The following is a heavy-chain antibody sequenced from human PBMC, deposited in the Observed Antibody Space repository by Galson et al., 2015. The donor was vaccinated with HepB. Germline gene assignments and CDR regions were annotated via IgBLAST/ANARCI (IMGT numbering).Heavy chain of an antibody. D-gene: IGHD5-18*01. CDR3: TNQYSNEHDY. CDR1: KVTFSNAM. V-gene: IGHV3-15*01. Sequence: SLRLSCAVSKVTFSNAMMSWVRQAQGQGLEWVGRIKKNSDGGATDYAASVKGRFTISRDDSKNTVYLQMNNLKTEDTAVYYCTNQYSNEHDYWGQGIVVTVSS. CDR2: IKKNSDGGAT. J-gene: IGHJ4*02.